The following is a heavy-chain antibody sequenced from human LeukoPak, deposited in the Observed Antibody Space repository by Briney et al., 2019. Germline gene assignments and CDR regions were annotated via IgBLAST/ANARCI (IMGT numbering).Heavy chain of an antibody. CDR1: GFTFSSYW. CDR2: IKEDGSRT. D-gene: IGHD2-2*01. J-gene: IGHJ3*02. V-gene: IGHV3-7*01. Sequence: GGSLRLSCTASGFTFSSYWMTWVRQAPGRGLERVANIKEDGSRTYYMDSVKGRFTISRDNAKSSLYLQMNSLRAEDTAVYYCAREIPGELNAFDIWGQGTMVTVPS. CDR3: AREIPGELNAFDI.